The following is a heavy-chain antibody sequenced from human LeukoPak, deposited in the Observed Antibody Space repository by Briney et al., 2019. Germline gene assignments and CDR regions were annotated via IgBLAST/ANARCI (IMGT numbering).Heavy chain of an antibody. Sequence: GGSLRLSCAASGFTFSSYSMNWVRQAPGKGLEWVSCIHSSSSYIYYVDSVKGRFTISRDNAKNSLYLQMNSLRAEDTAVYYCARDSKNDYWGQGTLVTVSS. V-gene: IGHV3-21*01. CDR1: GFTFSSYS. CDR2: IHSSSSYI. CDR3: ARDSKNDY. J-gene: IGHJ4*02.